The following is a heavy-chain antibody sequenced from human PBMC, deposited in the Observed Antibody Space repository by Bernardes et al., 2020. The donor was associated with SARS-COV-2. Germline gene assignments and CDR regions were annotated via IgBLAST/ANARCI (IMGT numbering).Heavy chain of an antibody. J-gene: IGHJ3*02. CDR3: ARSGGRFHDAFDI. CDR1: GSSFSSHY. Sequence: GGSLRLSCEVSGSSFSSHYMHWVRQAPGKGLEWVSVIYGDGSTYYADSVKGRFTISRDNSKNTLYVQMNSLRAEDTAVYYCARSGGRFHDAFDIWGQGTMVTVSS. D-gene: IGHD3-10*01. V-gene: IGHV3-53*01. CDR2: IYGDGST.